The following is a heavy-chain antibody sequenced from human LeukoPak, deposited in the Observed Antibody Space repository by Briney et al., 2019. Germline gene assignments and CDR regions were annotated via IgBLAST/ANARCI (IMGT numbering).Heavy chain of an antibody. CDR3: AKDSYVSGRPLHTFDV. V-gene: IGHV3-23*01. D-gene: IGHD3-10*01. Sequence: PGGSLRLSCAASGFXFATHAITWVRQAPGKGLEWRSAISGNGESTHYADSVKGQFTISRGNYRNTLFLQMNSLRVEDTAIYYCAKDSYVSGRPLHTFDVWGQGTMVAVSS. CDR2: ISGNGEST. J-gene: IGHJ3*01. CDR1: GFXFATHA.